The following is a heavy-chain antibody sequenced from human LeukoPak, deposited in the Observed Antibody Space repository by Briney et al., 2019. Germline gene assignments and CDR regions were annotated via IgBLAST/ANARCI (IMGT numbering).Heavy chain of an antibody. CDR2: ISSSSSYI. J-gene: IGHJ4*02. Sequence: PGGSLRLSCAASGFTFSSYSMNWVHQAPGKGLEWVSSISSSSSYIYYADSVKGRFTISRDNAKNSLYLQMNSLRAEDTAVYYCASLMTTVTTVDYWGQGTLVTVSS. CDR3: ASLMTTVTTVDY. D-gene: IGHD4-17*01. V-gene: IGHV3-21*01. CDR1: GFTFSSYS.